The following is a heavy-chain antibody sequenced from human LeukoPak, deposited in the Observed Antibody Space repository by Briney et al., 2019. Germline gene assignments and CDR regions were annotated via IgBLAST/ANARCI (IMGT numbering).Heavy chain of an antibody. J-gene: IGHJ3*02. Sequence: GASVKVSCKASGYTFTSDDINWVRQATGQGLEWMGWMNPNTGNTGYAQKFQDRVTMTRNTSISTAYMELSSLRSEDTAVYYCARGRTWLWFGEPRAFDIWGQGTMVTVSS. CDR3: ARGRTWLWFGEPRAFDI. CDR2: MNPNTGNT. CDR1: GYTFTSDD. V-gene: IGHV1-8*01. D-gene: IGHD3-10*01.